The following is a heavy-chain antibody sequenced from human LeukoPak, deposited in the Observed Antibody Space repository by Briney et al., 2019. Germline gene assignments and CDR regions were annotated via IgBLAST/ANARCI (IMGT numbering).Heavy chain of an antibody. J-gene: IGHJ1*01. Sequence: SETLSLTCTVSGGSISSSSYYWGWIRQPPGKGLEWIGSIYYSGSTYYNPSLKSRVTISVDTSKNQFSLKLSSVTAADTAVYYCARARRYYGGNEHWGQGTLVTVSS. CDR3: ARARRYYGGNEH. D-gene: IGHD4-23*01. CDR2: IYYSGST. V-gene: IGHV4-39*07. CDR1: GGSISSSSYY.